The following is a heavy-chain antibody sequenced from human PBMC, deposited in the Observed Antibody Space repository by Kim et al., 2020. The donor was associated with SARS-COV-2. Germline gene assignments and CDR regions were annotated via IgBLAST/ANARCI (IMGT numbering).Heavy chain of an antibody. CDR1: GYTFTSYD. J-gene: IGHJ3*02. V-gene: IGHV1-18*01. CDR2: ISAYNGNT. CDR3: GRIYRDDYGDHVPFDI. D-gene: IGHD4-17*01. Sequence: ASVKVSCKASGYTFTSYDISWVRQAPGQGLEWMGWISAYNGNTNYAQKLQGRVTMTTDTSTSTAYMELRSLRSDDTAVYYCGRIYRDDYGDHVPFDIWGQGTMVTVSS.